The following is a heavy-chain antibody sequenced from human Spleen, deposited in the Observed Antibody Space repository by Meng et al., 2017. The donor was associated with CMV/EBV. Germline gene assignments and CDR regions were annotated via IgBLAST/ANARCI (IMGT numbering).Heavy chain of an antibody. CDR2: IKQDGSEK. J-gene: IGHJ4*02. CDR3: ARLTYSSGWYPFDC. V-gene: IGHV3-7*01. D-gene: IGHD6-19*01. CDR1: GFTFSWYW. Sequence: SGFTFSWYWMDWVRQAPGKGLEWVANIKQDGSEKYYVDSVKGRFTISRDNAKNSLYLQMNGLRAEDTAVYYCARLTYSSGWYPFDCWGQGTLVTVSS.